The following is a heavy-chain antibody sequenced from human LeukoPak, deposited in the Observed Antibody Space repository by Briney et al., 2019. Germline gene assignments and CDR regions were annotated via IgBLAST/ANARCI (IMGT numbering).Heavy chain of an antibody. V-gene: IGHV3-23*01. CDR3: ANDRPHPSSEPTNFDY. CDR2: INGGGGAT. D-gene: IGHD6-25*01. Sequence: GRSLRLSCAASGVTFSRNTMNWVRQAPGKGLEWVSAINGGGGATYYADSVRGRFTISRDNSKNTLFLQMNSLRAEDTAVYYCANDRPHPSSEPTNFDYWGQGTLVTVSS. CDR1: GVTFSRNT. J-gene: IGHJ4*02.